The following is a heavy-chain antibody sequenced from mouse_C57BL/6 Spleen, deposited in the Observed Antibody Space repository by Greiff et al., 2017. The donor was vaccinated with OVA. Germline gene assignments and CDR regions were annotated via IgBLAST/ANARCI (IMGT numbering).Heavy chain of an antibody. Sequence: DVMLVESGGGLVKPGGSLKLSCAASGFTFSDYGMPWVRQAPEKGLEWVAYISSGSSTIYYADTVKGRFTISRDNAKNTLFLQMTSLRSEDTAMYYCARGGLCDGYCPYYFGYWGPGTTLTVSS. CDR2: ISSGSSTI. CDR3: ARGGLCDGYCPYYFGY. CDR1: GFTFSDYG. V-gene: IGHV5-17*01. D-gene: IGHD2-3*01. J-gene: IGHJ2*01.